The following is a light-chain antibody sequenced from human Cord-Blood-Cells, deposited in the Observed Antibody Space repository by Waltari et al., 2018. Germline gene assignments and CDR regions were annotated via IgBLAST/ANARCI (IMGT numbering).Light chain of an antibody. Sequence: VMTQSPDSLAVSLGERATINCKSSQSVLYSSNNKNYLAWYQQKPGQPPKLLIYWASTRESGVPDRFSGSGSGTDFTLTISSLQAEDVAVYYCQQYYSTPPTFGQGTKVEIK. CDR3: QQYYSTPPT. CDR1: QSVLYSSNNKNY. J-gene: IGKJ1*01. CDR2: WAS. V-gene: IGKV4-1*01.